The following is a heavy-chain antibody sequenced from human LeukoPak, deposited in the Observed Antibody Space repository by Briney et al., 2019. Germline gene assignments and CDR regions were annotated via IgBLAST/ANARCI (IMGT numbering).Heavy chain of an antibody. V-gene: IGHV4-39*01. J-gene: IGHJ5*02. D-gene: IGHD2-2*01. CDR2: IYYSGST. CDR3: ARLGYCSSTSCDWFDP. CDR1: GGSISSSSYY. Sequence: PSETLSLTCTVSGGSISSSSYYWGWIRQPPGKGLEWIGGIYYSGSTYYNPSLKSRVTISVDTSKNQFSLKLSSVTAADTAVYYCARLGYCSSTSCDWFDPWGQGTLVTVSS.